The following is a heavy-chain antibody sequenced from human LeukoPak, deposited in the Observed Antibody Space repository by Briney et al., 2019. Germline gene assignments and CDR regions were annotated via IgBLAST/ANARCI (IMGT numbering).Heavy chain of an antibody. CDR2: ISSSGSTI. J-gene: IGHJ4*02. Sequence: SGGSLRLSCAASGFTFSSYEMNWVRQAPGKGLEWVSYISSSGSTIYYADSVKGRFTISRDNAKNSLYLQMNSLRAEDTAVYYCARAGRDYYDSSGYPEDWGQGTLVTVSS. D-gene: IGHD3-22*01. V-gene: IGHV3-48*03. CDR3: ARAGRDYYDSSGYPED. CDR1: GFTFSSYE.